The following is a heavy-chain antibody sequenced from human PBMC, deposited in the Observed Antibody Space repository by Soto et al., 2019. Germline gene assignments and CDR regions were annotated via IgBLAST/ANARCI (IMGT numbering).Heavy chain of an antibody. D-gene: IGHD2-15*01. CDR1: GFTFSGSA. CDR2: IRSKATSYAT. Sequence: EVQLVESGGGLVQPGGSLKLSCAASGFTFSGSAMHWVRQASGKELEWVGRIRSKATSYATAYAASVKGRFTISRDDSKNTAYLQMNSLKTEDTAVYYCTTYNWNYRTRGSCSGGSCYQSTHHFDYWGQGTLVTVSS. CDR3: TTYNWNYRTRGSCSGGSCYQSTHHFDY. J-gene: IGHJ4*02. V-gene: IGHV3-73*02.